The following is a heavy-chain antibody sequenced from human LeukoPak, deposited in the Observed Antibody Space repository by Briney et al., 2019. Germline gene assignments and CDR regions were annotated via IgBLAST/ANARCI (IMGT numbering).Heavy chain of an antibody. J-gene: IGHJ4*02. Sequence: PGGSLRLSCAASAFTFSSYAMSWVRQAPGKGLEWVSAISGSGGSTYYADSVKGRFTISRDNSKNTLYLQMNSLRAEDTAVYYCAKRADYGGTSWDDYWGQGTLATVSS. V-gene: IGHV3-23*01. CDR3: AKRADYGGTSWDDY. CDR1: AFTFSSYA. CDR2: ISGSGGST. D-gene: IGHD4/OR15-4a*01.